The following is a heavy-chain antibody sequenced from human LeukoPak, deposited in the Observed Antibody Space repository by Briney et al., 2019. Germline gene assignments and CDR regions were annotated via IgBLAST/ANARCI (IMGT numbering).Heavy chain of an antibody. D-gene: IGHD3-10*01. CDR2: ITGSGDGT. V-gene: IGHV3-23*01. CDR3: VKGFVHPTYYFDY. CDR1: GFTFSNYA. J-gene: IGHJ4*02. Sequence: GGSLRLSCAASGFTFSNYAMMWVRQAPGKRLEWVSSITGSGDGTYYADSVRGRFTISRDNSENTLYLQLNSLRAEGTAVYFCVKGFVHPTYYFDYWGQGTLVTVSS.